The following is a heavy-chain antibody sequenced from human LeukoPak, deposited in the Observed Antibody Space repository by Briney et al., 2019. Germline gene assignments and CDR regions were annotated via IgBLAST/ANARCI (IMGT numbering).Heavy chain of an antibody. Sequence: ASVKVSCKASGYTFTSYDINWVRQATGQGLEWMGWMNPNSGNTGYAQKFQGRVTITRNTSISTAYMELSSLRSEDTAVYYCARHYYGSGSYHFRYWYYFDYWGQGTLVTVSS. J-gene: IGHJ4*02. CDR1: GYTFTSYD. CDR3: ARHYYGSGSYHFRYWYYFDY. CDR2: MNPNSGNT. D-gene: IGHD3-10*01. V-gene: IGHV1-8*03.